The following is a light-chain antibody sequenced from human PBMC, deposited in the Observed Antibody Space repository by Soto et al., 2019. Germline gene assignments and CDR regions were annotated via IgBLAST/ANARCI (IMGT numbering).Light chain of an antibody. J-gene: IGKJ1*01. V-gene: IGKV1-39*01. CDR2: AAS. CDR1: QSISSY. Sequence: DIQMTQSPSSLSASVGDRVTITCRASQSISSYLNWYQQKPGKAPKLLIYAASSLQSGVPSRFSGSGSGTDFTLTISSLQPEDFATYYCQQSYSTPRTFGQRTKADNK. CDR3: QQSYSTPRT.